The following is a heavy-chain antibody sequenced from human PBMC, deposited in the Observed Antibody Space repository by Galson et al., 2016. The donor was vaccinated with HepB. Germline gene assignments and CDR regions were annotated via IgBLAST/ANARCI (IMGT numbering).Heavy chain of an antibody. CDR3: ARGDIVGAIFDY. CDR2: ISSSSSYI. Sequence: SLRLSCAASGFTFSSYSMNWVRQAPGKGLEGVSSISSSSSYIYYADSVKGRFTISRDNAKNSLYLQMNSLRAEDTAVYYCARGDIVGAIFDYWGQGTLVTVSS. J-gene: IGHJ4*02. CDR1: GFTFSSYS. D-gene: IGHD1-26*01. V-gene: IGHV3-21*01.